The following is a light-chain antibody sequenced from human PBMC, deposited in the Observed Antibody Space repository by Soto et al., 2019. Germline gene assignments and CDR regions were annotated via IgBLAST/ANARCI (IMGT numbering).Light chain of an antibody. V-gene: IGKV3-15*01. Sequence: EIVMTQSPATLSVSPGGRATLSCRASQSISDTLAWYQQKPGQAPRLLIYGASNRATGFPARFSGSGSGTDFTLTISSLQSEDFAVYYCQQYSNWPRTFGQGTKVDIK. J-gene: IGKJ1*01. CDR3: QQYSNWPRT. CDR2: GAS. CDR1: QSISDT.